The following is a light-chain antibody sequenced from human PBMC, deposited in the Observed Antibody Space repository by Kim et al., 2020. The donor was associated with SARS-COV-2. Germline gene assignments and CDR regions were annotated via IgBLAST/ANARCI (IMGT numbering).Light chain of an antibody. CDR2: GAS. J-gene: IGKJ2*01. CDR1: RSVSSN. Sequence: VSPGERATLSCRASRSVSSNLAWYQQKPGQAPRLLIYGASTRASGIPARFSGTGSGTEFTLTIDSLQSEDFALYYCQQYNNWPPYTFGQGTKLEI. CDR3: QQYNNWPPYT. V-gene: IGKV3-15*01.